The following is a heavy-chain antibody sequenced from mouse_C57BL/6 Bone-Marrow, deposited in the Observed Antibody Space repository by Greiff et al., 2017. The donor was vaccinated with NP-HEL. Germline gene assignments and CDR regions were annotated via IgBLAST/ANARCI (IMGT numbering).Heavy chain of an antibody. CDR3: TYYYGDY. V-gene: IGHV14-4*01. CDR2: IDPENGDT. J-gene: IGHJ2*01. Sequence: VQLKQSGAELVRPGASVKLSCTASGFNIKDDYMHWVKQRPEQGLEWIGWIDPENGDTEYVSKFQGKATITADTSSSPAYLQRSSLTSEDTAVYYCTYYYGDYWGQGTTLTVSS. CDR1: GFNIKDDY.